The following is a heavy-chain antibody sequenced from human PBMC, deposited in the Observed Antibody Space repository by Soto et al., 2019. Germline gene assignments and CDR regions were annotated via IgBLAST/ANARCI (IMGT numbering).Heavy chain of an antibody. CDR3: ARDWSLGGTAGYDGFDM. CDR1: GGSISIGGYS. V-gene: IGHV4-30-2*01. J-gene: IGHJ3*02. CDR2: IYHSGST. Sequence: SETLSLTCAVSGGSISIGGYSWSWIRQPPGKGLEWIGYIYHSGSTYYNPSLKSRVTISVDTSKNQFSLKLSSVTTADTAVYYCARDWSLGGTAGYDGFDMWGQGTMVTVSS. D-gene: IGHD1-26*01.